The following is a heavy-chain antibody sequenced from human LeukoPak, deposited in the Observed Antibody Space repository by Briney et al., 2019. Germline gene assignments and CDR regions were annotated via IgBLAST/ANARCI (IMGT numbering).Heavy chain of an antibody. J-gene: IGHJ5*02. V-gene: IGHV1-2*02. CDR3: ARGAIVVVVPAAHKNWFDP. D-gene: IGHD2-2*01. CDR1: GYTFTYYY. CDR2: INPNSGGT. Sequence: GASVKVSCKASGYTFTYYYMHWVRQAPGQGLEWMGWINPNSGGTNYAQKFQGRVTMTRDTSISTAYMELSRLRSDDTAVYYCARGAIVVVVPAAHKNWFDPWGQGTLVTVSS.